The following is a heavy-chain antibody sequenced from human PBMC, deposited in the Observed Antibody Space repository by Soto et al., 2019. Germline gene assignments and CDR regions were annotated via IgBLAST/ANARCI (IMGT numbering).Heavy chain of an antibody. D-gene: IGHD2-2*01. Sequence: PSQTLSLTCAISGDSVSSNSAAWNWIRQSPSRGLEWLGRTYYRSKWYNDYAVSVKSRITINPDTSKNQFSLQLNSVTPEDTAVYYCARGGYCSSTSCHRGGMDVWGQGTTVTVS. CDR3: ARGGYCSSTSCHRGGMDV. CDR1: GDSVSSNSAA. CDR2: TYYRSKWYN. V-gene: IGHV6-1*01. J-gene: IGHJ6*02.